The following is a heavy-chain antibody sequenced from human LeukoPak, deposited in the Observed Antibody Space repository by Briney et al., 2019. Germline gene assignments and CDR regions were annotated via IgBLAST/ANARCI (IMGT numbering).Heavy chain of an antibody. D-gene: IGHD6-13*01. Sequence: PGGSLRPSCAASGFTFSSCDMHWVRQAPGKGLEWVAFIRYDGSIKYYADSVKGRFTVSRDNSKNTLYLQMNSLRPEDTAVYYCAKVLYSSSWSLSNYFDYWGQGTLVTVSS. CDR1: GFTFSSCD. V-gene: IGHV3-30*02. CDR3: AKVLYSSSWSLSNYFDY. CDR2: IRYDGSIK. J-gene: IGHJ4*02.